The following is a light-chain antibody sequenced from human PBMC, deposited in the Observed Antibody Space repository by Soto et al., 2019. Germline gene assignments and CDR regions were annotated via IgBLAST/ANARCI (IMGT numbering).Light chain of an antibody. V-gene: IGKV3-20*01. CDR2: AAS. Sequence: EDVFTQSPGTLSLSPGERATLSCRASQSISGSYLAWYQQKPGQAPRLLIYAASSRATGIPDRFSGSGSGTDFTLTISRLEPEDFAVYHCQQYGDSPLTFGGGTKVDIK. J-gene: IGKJ4*01. CDR3: QQYGDSPLT. CDR1: QSISGSY.